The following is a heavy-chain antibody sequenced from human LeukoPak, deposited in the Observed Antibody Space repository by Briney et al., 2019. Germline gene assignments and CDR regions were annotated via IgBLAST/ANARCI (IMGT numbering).Heavy chain of an antibody. CDR2: TSGSGGST. CDR1: GFIFSSYA. V-gene: IGHV3-23*01. CDR3: AKDSCSSTSCRGYFDY. J-gene: IGHJ4*02. Sequence: PGGSLRLSCAASGFIFSSYAMSWVRQAPGKGLEWVSTTSGSGGSTYYADSVKGRFTTSRDNSKNTVYLQMNSLRAEDTAVYYCAKDSCSSTSCRGYFDYWGQGTLVTVSS. D-gene: IGHD2-2*01.